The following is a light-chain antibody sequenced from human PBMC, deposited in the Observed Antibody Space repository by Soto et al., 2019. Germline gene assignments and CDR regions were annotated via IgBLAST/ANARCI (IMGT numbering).Light chain of an antibody. Sequence: EIVLTQSPATLSLSPGERATLSCRASQSVNSHLTWYQQKPGQAPRLLIYDASNRATGIPARFSGSGSGTDFNLTISSLEPGDFAVYFCQQRTNWRLTFGGGTKVEIK. CDR2: DAS. CDR3: QQRTNWRLT. V-gene: IGKV3-11*01. J-gene: IGKJ4*01. CDR1: QSVNSH.